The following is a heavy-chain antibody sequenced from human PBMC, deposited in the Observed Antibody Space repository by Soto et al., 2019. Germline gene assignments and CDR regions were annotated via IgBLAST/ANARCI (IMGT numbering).Heavy chain of an antibody. CDR3: VRTPVVAATLIYFDY. V-gene: IGHV5-51*01. D-gene: IGHD2-15*01. J-gene: IGHJ4*02. CDR2: IYPGDSDT. Sequence: GESLKISCKGSGYSFTSYWIGWVRQMPGKGLEWMGIIYPGDSDTRYSPSFQGQVTISADKSISTAYLQWSSLKASDTAMYYCVRTPVVAATLIYFDYWGQGTLVTVSS. CDR1: GYSFTSYW.